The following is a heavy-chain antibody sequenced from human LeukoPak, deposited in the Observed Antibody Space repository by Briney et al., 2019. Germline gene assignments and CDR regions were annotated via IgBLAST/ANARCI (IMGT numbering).Heavy chain of an antibody. CDR1: GYTFTGYY. D-gene: IGHD2-21*02. J-gene: IGHJ4*02. Sequence: ASVKVSCKASGYTFTGYYMHWVRQAPGQGLEWMGWINPNSGGTNYAQKFQGRVTMTRDTSISTAYMELSKLRSDDTAVYYCARVGAGDCCFFNYWGQGTLVTVSS. CDR2: INPNSGGT. V-gene: IGHV1-2*02. CDR3: ARVGAGDCCFFNY.